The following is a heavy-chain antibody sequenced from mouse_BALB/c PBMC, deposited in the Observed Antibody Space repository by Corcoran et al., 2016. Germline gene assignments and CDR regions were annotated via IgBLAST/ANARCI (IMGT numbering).Heavy chain of an antibody. CDR3: ARGPHYYARDY. J-gene: IGHJ4*01. D-gene: IGHD3-3*01. CDR2: INPYYGST. Sequence: EIQLQQTGPELVKPGASVKISCKASGYSFTDYIMLWVKQSHGKSLEWIGNINPYYGSTSYNLKFKGKATLTVDKSSSTAYMQLNSLTSEDSAVYYCARGPHYYARDYWGQGTSVTVSS. V-gene: IGHV1-39*01. CDR1: GYSFTDYI.